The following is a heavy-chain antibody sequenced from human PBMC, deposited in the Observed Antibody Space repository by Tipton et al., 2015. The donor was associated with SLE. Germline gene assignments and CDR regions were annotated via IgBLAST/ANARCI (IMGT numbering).Heavy chain of an antibody. CDR2: VFYSGIT. V-gene: IGHV4-39*07. CDR3: ATYGQSSTSAFDY. D-gene: IGHD6-6*01. Sequence: TLSLTCIVSGDSISSSSYYWSWIRQAPGKGLEWLGSVFYSGITYYNPSLKSRVTISVDTSKNQFSLKLGSVTAADTAVYYCATYGQSSTSAFDYWGQGTTVTVSS. J-gene: IGHJ4*02. CDR1: GDSISSSSYY.